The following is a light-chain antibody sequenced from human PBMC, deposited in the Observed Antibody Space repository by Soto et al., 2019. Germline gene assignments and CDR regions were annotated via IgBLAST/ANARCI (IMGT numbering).Light chain of an antibody. CDR1: SSNIGSNI. J-gene: IGLJ1*01. CDR2: MND. Sequence: QSVLTQPPSASGTPGQTVSISCSGGSSNIGSNIVYWYRQFPGTAPRLLISMNDQRPSGVPDRFSGSKSGTSASLAISGLRSDDEADYYCASWDDSLSGYVFGTGTKVTVL. CDR3: ASWDDSLSGYV. V-gene: IGLV1-47*01.